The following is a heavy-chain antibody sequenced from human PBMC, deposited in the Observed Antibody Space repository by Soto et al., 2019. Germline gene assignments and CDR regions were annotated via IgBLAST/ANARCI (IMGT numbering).Heavy chain of an antibody. CDR1: GFTFSSYG. Sequence: GGSLRLSCAASGFTFSSYGIHWVRQAPGKGLEWVAVISYDGTNKYYADSVKGRFTLSRDNSKNTLDLQMNSLRPEDTAVYYCAKDGGGGGSPHNYYHYYMDVWGKGTTVTVSS. CDR3: AKDGGGGGSPHNYYHYYMDV. V-gene: IGHV3-30*18. D-gene: IGHD6-25*01. CDR2: ISYDGTNK. J-gene: IGHJ6*03.